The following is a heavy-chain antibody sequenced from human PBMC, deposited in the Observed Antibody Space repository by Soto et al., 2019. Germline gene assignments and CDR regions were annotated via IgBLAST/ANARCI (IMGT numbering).Heavy chain of an antibody. D-gene: IGHD3-10*01. CDR2: IRGSGGDT. CDR1: GFTFSTYA. V-gene: IGHV3-23*01. Sequence: EVQLLESGGDLVQPGGSLRLSCAASGFTFSTYAMTWVRQAPKKGLEWVSAIRGSGGDTYYADSVRGRFTISRDNSKNTLYLQMNSLRAEDTAVYYWAKDLRNYGSGNYWDSWGQGTLVTVSS. J-gene: IGHJ4*02. CDR3: AKDLRNYGSGNYWDS.